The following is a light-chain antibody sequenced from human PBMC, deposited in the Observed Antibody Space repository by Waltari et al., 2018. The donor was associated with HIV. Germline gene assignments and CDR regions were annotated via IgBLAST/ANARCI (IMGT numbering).Light chain of an antibody. CDR2: INH. J-gene: IGLJ2*01. CDR3: QSYDRSLSVV. CDR1: SSNIGAGYD. V-gene: IGLV1-40*01. Sequence: QSVLTQPPSVSGAPGQRVSISCTGSSSNIGAGYDVHWYQQLPGTAPKRLVVINHNRPSGVPDRFSGSKSGTSASLAITGLQPEDEAHYYCQSYDRSLSVVFGGGTKLTVL.